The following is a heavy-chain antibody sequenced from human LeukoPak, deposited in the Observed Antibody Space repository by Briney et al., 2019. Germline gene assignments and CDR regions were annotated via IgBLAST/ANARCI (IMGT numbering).Heavy chain of an antibody. CDR3: ARDLGQYYDTSDNWFDP. D-gene: IGHD3-22*01. V-gene: IGHV3-74*01. CDR1: GFTLSYYW. J-gene: IGHJ5*02. Sequence: GGSLRLSCAASGFTLSYYWMHWVRQAPGKGLVWVSRINSDGINTSYADSVKGRFTISRDNAKNTLNLQMNSLRAEDTAVYYCARDLGQYYDTSDNWFDPWGQGTLVTVSS. CDR2: INSDGINT.